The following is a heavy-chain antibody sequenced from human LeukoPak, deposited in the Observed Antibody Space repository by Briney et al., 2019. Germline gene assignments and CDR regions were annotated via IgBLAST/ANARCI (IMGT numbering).Heavy chain of an antibody. CDR1: GFTFRSDA. Sequence: PGGSLRLSCAASGFTFRSDAMSWVRQAPGKGLEWVSAISGTGGNTYYADSVKGRFTISRDNSKNTLYLQMNSLRDEDTAVYYCAKAQSSGFYWYFDCWGQGTLVTVSS. CDR2: ISGTGGNT. CDR3: AKAQSSGFYWYFDC. D-gene: IGHD3-22*01. V-gene: IGHV3-23*01. J-gene: IGHJ4*02.